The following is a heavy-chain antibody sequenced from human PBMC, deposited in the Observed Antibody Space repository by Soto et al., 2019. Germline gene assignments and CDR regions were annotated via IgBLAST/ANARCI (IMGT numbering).Heavy chain of an antibody. CDR1: GYKFTTYF. J-gene: IGHJ4*02. Sequence: QVQLVQSGAEVKKPGASVKVACKASGYKFTTYFIHWVRQAPGQGLEWMGMIHPSGDTGYGQKFRGRVTMTIDTSTTTAYMELRNLTSEDTAVYYCATGAAGVAAHVIWGQGTLVTVSS. CDR2: IHPSGDT. CDR3: ATGAAGVAAHVI. D-gene: IGHD6-13*01. V-gene: IGHV1-46*01.